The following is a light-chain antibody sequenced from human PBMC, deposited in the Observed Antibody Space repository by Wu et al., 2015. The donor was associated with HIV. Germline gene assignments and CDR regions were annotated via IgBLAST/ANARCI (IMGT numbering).Light chain of an antibody. CDR3: QQLNSFPLT. CDR1: QDIATY. Sequence: IQLTQSPSSLSASIGDRVTITCRASQDIATYLAWYQQKPGKAPRVLIYDASTLQTGVSSRFSGSGSGAEFTLSISGLQREDFAVYYCQQLNSFPLTFGHGTRLEIK. J-gene: IGKJ5*01. CDR2: DAS. V-gene: IGKV1-9*01.